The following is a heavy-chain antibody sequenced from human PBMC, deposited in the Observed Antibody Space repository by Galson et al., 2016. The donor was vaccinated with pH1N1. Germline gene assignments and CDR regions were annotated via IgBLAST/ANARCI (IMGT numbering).Heavy chain of an antibody. V-gene: IGHV1-18*01. CDR3: AREGYSHSDTYYFGMDV. J-gene: IGHJ6*02. D-gene: IGHD5-12*01. CDR2: IGAYNGHT. CDR1: GYTFSSYG. Sequence: SVKVSCKASGYTFSSYGISWVRQAPGQGLEWMGWIGAYNGHTNYAQKVQGRVTMTAGTSTSTAYMELRSLRSDDTAVYYCAREGYSHSDTYYFGMDVWGQGTTVTVSS.